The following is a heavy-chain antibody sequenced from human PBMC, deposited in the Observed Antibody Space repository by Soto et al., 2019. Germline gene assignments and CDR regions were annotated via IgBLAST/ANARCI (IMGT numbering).Heavy chain of an antibody. CDR2: IYWDDDE. Sequence: QITLKESGPALVKPTQTLTLTCTFSGVSPTTRGVGVGWMRQPPGKALEWLARIYWDDDEGYSPSLESRLTVPNDTSHTLVGLTMTNMDTDDTATYYCAHRPRVFSYYFDYLIQGTLVTVSS. CDR3: AHRPRVFSYYFDY. D-gene: IGHD5-18*01. V-gene: IGHV2-5*02. CDR1: GVSPTTRGVG. J-gene: IGHJ4*02.